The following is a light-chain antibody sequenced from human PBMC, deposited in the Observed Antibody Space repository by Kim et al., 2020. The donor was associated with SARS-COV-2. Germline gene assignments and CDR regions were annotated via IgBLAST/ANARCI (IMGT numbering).Light chain of an antibody. V-gene: IGLV3-1*01. Sequence: SYELTQPPSVSVSPGQTASITCSGDKLGDKYACWYQQKPGQSPVLVIYQDSKRPSGIPERFSGSNSGNTATLTISGTQAMDEADYYCQAWDSGTDVVFGG. J-gene: IGLJ2*01. CDR2: QDS. CDR3: QAWDSGTDVV. CDR1: KLGDKY.